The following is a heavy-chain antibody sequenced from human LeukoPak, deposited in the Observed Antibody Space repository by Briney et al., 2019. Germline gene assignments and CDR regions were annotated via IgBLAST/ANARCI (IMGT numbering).Heavy chain of an antibody. D-gene: IGHD7-27*01. CDR1: GGSFSGYY. CDR3: ARRKAWGRQRTYYFDY. J-gene: IGHJ4*02. Sequence: SETLSLTCAVYGGSFSGYYWSWIRQPPGKGLEWIGEINHSGSTNYNPSLKSRVTISVDTSKNQFSLKLSSVTAADTAVYYCARRKAWGRQRTYYFDYWGQGTLVTVSS. V-gene: IGHV4-34*01. CDR2: INHSGST.